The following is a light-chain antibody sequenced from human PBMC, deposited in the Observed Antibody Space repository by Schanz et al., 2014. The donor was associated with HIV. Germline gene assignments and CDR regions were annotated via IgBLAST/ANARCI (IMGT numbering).Light chain of an antibody. J-gene: IGKJ4*01. Sequence: EVVMTQSPATLSVSPGERVTLSCRASQSISSNLAWYRQRPGQAPRLLIYDASNRATGIPHRFSGSGSGTEFTLTITSLQSDDFATYYCQQSNEFPLTFGGGTKVEI. CDR2: DAS. CDR1: QSISSN. V-gene: IGKV3D-15*01. CDR3: QQSNEFPLT.